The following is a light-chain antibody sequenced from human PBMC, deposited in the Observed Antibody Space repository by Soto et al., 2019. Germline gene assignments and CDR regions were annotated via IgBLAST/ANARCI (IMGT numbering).Light chain of an antibody. CDR3: QQLET. J-gene: IGKJ2*01. CDR1: QGISSY. Sequence: DIQLTQSPSFVSASVGDRVTITCRANQGISSYFAWYQQKPGRAPKLLIYAGSTLQSGVPARFSGSGSGTEYTLTISSLQPEDFATYYCQQLETFAQGTKLEIK. V-gene: IGKV1-9*01. CDR2: AGS.